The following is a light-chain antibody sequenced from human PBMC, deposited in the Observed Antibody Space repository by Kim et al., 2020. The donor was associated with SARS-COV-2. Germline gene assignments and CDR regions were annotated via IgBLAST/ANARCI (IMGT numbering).Light chain of an antibody. CDR1: QSVSNN. J-gene: IGKJ5*01. CDR2: GAS. Sequence: APGEPATLSCRSSQSVSNNLAWYQQNPGQAPRLIIYGASTRATGIPARFSGSGSGTEFTLIITSLQSEDFAVYYCQQYNNWPPITFGQGTRLEIK. CDR3: QQYNNWPPIT. V-gene: IGKV3-15*01.